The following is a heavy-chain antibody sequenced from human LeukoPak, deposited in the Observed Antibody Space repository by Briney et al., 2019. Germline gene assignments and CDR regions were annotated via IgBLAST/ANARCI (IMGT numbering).Heavy chain of an antibody. Sequence: EASVKVSCKASGYTFTSHGISWVRQAPGQGLEWMGWISAYNGNTNYAQKLQGRVTMTTDTSTSTAYMELRSLRSDDTAVYYCARGDTAMVPYYMDVWGKGTTVTVSS. D-gene: IGHD5-18*01. J-gene: IGHJ6*03. V-gene: IGHV1-18*01. CDR2: ISAYNGNT. CDR1: GYTFTSHG. CDR3: ARGDTAMVPYYMDV.